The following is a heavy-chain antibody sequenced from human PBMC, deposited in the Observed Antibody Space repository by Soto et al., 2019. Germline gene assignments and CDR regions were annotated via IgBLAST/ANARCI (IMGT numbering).Heavy chain of an antibody. CDR1: GFTFSSYS. Sequence: GGSLRLSCAASGFTFSSYSMNWVRQAPGKGLEWVSSISSSSSYIYYADSVKGRFTISRDNAKNSLYLQMKSLRAEDTAVYYCARDLQQLGISDYWGQGTLVTVSS. V-gene: IGHV3-21*01. D-gene: IGHD6-13*01. CDR3: ARDLQQLGISDY. CDR2: ISSSSSYI. J-gene: IGHJ4*02.